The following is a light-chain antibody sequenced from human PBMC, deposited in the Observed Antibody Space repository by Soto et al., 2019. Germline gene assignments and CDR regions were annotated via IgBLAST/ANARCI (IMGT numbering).Light chain of an antibody. CDR3: SSYAGGRSLV. V-gene: IGLV2-8*01. CDR2: EVS. Sequence: QSVLTQPPSASGSPGQSVTSSCTGTSNDVGGYKFVSWHQHHPGKAPKLIIYEVSERPSGVPDRFSGSKSGNTASLTVSGLQAEDEADYYCSSYAGGRSLVFGGGTQLTVL. CDR1: SNDVGGYKF. J-gene: IGLJ3*02.